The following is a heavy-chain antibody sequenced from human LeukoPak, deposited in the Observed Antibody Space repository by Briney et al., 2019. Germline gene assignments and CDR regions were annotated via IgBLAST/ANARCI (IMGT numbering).Heavy chain of an antibody. CDR2: ISYDGSNK. V-gene: IGHV3-30*18. CDR3: AKDALRVRTGYFDY. Sequence: GGSLRLSCAASGFTFSDYIMHWVRQAPGKGLEWVAVISYDGSNKYYADSVKGRFTISRDNSKNTLYLQMNSLRAEDTAVYYCAKDALRVRTGYFDYWGQGTLVTVSS. J-gene: IGHJ4*02. D-gene: IGHD3-16*01. CDR1: GFTFSDYI.